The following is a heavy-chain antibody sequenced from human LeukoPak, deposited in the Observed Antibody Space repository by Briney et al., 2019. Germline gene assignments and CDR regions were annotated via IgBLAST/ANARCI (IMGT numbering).Heavy chain of an antibody. V-gene: IGHV3-23*01. CDR3: AVYGSGKIAEAFDY. CDR1: GFTFSDYA. Sequence: PGGSLRLSCAASGFASGFTFSDYAVSWVRQAPGKGPEWVASVNGRGATTYYADSVKGRFTISRDNSKNTLYLQMNSLRAEDTAVYYCAVYGSGKIAEAFDYWGQGTLVTVSS. D-gene: IGHD3-10*01. CDR2: VNGRGATT. J-gene: IGHJ4*02.